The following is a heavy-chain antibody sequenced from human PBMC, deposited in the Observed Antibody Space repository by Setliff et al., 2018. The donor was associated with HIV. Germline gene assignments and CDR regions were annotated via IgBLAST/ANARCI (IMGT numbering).Heavy chain of an antibody. J-gene: IGHJ6*03. V-gene: IGHV4-34*01. Sequence: PSETLSLTCAVYGGSFSGCYWTWIRQPPGKGLEWIGEITHSGSTNYNPSLETRVTISVDTSKNQFSLKLSSVTAADTAVYYCAKGVAGLQYYCYYMDVWGKGTTVTVSS. CDR3: AKGVAGLQYYCYYMDV. CDR2: ITHSGST. D-gene: IGHD6-19*01. CDR1: GGSFSGCY.